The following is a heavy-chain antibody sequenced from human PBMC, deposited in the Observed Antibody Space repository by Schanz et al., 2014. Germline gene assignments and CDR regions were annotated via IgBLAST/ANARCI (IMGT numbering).Heavy chain of an antibody. Sequence: EVQLVESGGGLVQPGGSLRLSCAASGFTFSSYAMSWVRQAPGKGLEWVSAISGSGGSTYYADSVKGRFTISRDNSKSTLYVEMNSLRVEDTAVYYCARGGPAYYFDDWGRGTLVTVSS. CDR3: ARGGPAYYFDD. CDR1: GFTFSSYA. J-gene: IGHJ4*02. CDR2: ISGSGGST. V-gene: IGHV3-23*04.